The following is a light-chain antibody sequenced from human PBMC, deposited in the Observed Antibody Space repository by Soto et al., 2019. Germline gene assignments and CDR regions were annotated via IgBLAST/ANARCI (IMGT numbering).Light chain of an antibody. CDR3: MQALHTPPT. V-gene: IGKV2-28*01. CDR1: QSLLHSNGNTY. J-gene: IGKJ1*01. Sequence: IVMTQSPLSLPVTPGEPASISCRSSQSLLHSNGNTYLLWYLQKPGQSPQLLIYMGSNRASGVPDRFSGTGSGTDFTLKISRVEAEDVGVYYCMQALHTPPTFGQGTTVEIK. CDR2: MGS.